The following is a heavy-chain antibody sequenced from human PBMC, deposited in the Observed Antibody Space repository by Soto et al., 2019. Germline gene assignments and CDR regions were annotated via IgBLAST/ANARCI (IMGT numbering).Heavy chain of an antibody. Sequence: SETLSLTCTVSGGSISSSSYYWGWIRQPPGKGLEWIGSIYYSGSTYYNPSLKSRVTISVDTSKNQFSLKLSSVTAADTAVYYCARHIVWVAGTRWFDSWGQGTLVTVSS. V-gene: IGHV4-39*01. CDR2: IYYSGST. CDR3: ARHIVWVAGTRWFDS. D-gene: IGHD6-19*01. CDR1: GGSISSSSYY. J-gene: IGHJ5*01.